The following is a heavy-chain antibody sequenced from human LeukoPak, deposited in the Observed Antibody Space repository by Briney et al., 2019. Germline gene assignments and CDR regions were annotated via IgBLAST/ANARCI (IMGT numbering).Heavy chain of an antibody. CDR2: ISSSSSYI. CDR3: AKGPPDPYYYYYYMDV. J-gene: IGHJ6*03. V-gene: IGHV3-21*04. Sequence: PGGSLRLSCAASGFTFSSYSMNWVRQAPGKGLEWVSSISSSSSYIYYADSVKGRFTISRDNAKNSLYLQMNSLRAEDTAVYYCAKGPPDPYYYYYYMDVWGKGTTVTVSS. CDR1: GFTFSSYS.